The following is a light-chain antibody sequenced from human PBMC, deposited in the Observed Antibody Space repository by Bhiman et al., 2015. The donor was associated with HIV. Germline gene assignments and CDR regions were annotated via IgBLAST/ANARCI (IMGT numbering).Light chain of an antibody. CDR3: QVWDSSSGHPSYV. CDR2: YTR. V-gene: IGLV3-21*04. J-gene: IGLJ1*01. CDR1: NIGGES. Sequence: SYVLTQPPSVSVAPGETARITCGGNNIGGESVHWYQQRPGQAPLLVIYYTRDRPSGIPERFSGSSSGDTATLTISRVEAGDEADYYCQVWDSSSGHPSYVFGTGTKVTVL.